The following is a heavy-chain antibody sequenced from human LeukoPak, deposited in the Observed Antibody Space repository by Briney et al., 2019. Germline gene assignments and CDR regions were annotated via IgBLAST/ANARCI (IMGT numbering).Heavy chain of an antibody. Sequence: ASVKVSCKASGYTFTSYGISWVRQAPGQGLKWMGWISAYNGNTNYAQKLQGRVTMTTDTSTSTAYMELRSLRSDDTAVYYCARQLLSPYPNWFDPWGQGTLVTVSS. CDR3: ARQLLSPYPNWFDP. V-gene: IGHV1-18*01. D-gene: IGHD2-2*01. CDR2: ISAYNGNT. CDR1: GYTFTSYG. J-gene: IGHJ5*02.